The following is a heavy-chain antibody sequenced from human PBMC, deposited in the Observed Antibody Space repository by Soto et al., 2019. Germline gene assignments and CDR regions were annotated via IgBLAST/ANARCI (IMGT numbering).Heavy chain of an antibody. D-gene: IGHD3-10*01. CDR2: IYYSGST. CDR1: GGSISSYY. CDR3: ARGVVRGAPNYYYMDV. Sequence: SETLSLTCTVSGGSISSYYWSWIRQHPGKGLEWIGYIYYSGSTNYNPSLKSRVTISVDTSKNQFSLKLSSVTAADTAVYYCARGVVRGAPNYYYMDVWGKGTTVTVSS. J-gene: IGHJ6*03. V-gene: IGHV4-59*01.